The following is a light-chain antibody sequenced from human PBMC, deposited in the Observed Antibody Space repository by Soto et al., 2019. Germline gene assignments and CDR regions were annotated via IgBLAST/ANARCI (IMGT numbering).Light chain of an antibody. Sequence: QSALTQPAYVSGSPGPPITISCSGTRRDVGGYNYFSWYQQHPGKAPKLMIYYVSHRPSVVSNRFSGSKSGNTASLSIFGLQAEDGAVYYASSYTFRTTLVFGGGTKVTV. CDR1: RRDVGGYNY. V-gene: IGLV2-14*03. CDR2: YVS. J-gene: IGLJ2*01. CDR3: SSYTFRTTLV.